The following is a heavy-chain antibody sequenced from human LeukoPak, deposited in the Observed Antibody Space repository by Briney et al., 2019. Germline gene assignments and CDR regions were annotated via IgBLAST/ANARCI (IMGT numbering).Heavy chain of an antibody. D-gene: IGHD6-13*01. V-gene: IGHV3-13*01. Sequence: PGGSLRLSCAASGFTFRSYDMHWVRQATGKGLEWVSGIGTAGEIYYPGSVKGRFTISRENAKNSLYLQMNSLRAGDTAVYYCARAAYSSTWYSRYFDLWGRDTLVTVSS. CDR1: GFTFRSYD. CDR2: IGTAGEI. CDR3: ARAAYSSTWYSRYFDL. J-gene: IGHJ2*01.